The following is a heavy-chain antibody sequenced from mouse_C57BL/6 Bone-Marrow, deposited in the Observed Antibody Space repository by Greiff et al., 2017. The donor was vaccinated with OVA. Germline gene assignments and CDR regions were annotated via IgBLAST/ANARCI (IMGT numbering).Heavy chain of an antibody. CDR2: ISSGSSTI. CDR3: ARPDYYGSSLGYFDV. D-gene: IGHD1-1*01. V-gene: IGHV5-17*01. Sequence: EVKLVESGGGLVKPGGSLKLSCAASGFTFSDYGMHWVRQAPEKGLEWVAYISSGSSTIYYADTVKGRFTISRDNAKNTLFLQMTSLRSEDTAMYYCARPDYYGSSLGYFDVWGTGTTVTVSS. CDR1: GFTFSDYG. J-gene: IGHJ1*03.